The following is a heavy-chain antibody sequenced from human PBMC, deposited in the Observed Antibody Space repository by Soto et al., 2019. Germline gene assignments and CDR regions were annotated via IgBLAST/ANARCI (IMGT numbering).Heavy chain of an antibody. CDR1: GYSFTTYW. V-gene: IGHV5-51*01. CDR3: ARHPYSGSYLGIDY. CDR2: IYPGGSDT. Sequence: GESLKISCKGSGYSFTTYWIGWVRQMPGKGLEWMGIIYPGGSDTRYSPSFQGQVTISADKSSRTAYLQWSSLKASDTAMYYSARHPYSGSYLGIDYWGQGTLVTVSS. J-gene: IGHJ4*02. D-gene: IGHD1-26*01.